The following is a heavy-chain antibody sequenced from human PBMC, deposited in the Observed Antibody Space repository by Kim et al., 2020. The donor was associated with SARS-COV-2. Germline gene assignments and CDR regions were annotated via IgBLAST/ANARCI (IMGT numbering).Heavy chain of an antibody. CDR3: SSGYDYSY. D-gene: IGHD5-12*01. V-gene: IGHV4-39*01. CDR2: IYYSGST. J-gene: IGHJ4*02. CDR1: GGSISSSSYY. Sequence: SETLSLTCTVSGGSISSSSYYWGWIRQPPGKGLEWIGSIYYSGSTYYNPSLKRRVTISVDTSKNQFSLRLSSVTAADTAVYYCSSGYDYSYWGQGTLVTVSS.